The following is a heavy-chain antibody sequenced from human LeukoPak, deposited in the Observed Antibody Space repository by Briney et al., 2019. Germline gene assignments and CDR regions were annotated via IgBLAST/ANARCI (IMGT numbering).Heavy chain of an antibody. CDR1: GFTFSSYG. V-gene: IGHV3-33*01. Sequence: GGSLRLSCAASGFTFSSYGMHWVRQAPGKGLEWVAVIWYDGSNKYYADSVKGRFTISRDNSKNTLYLQMNSLRAEDTAVYYCARGDYYDSSGYYEESAFDIWGQGTMVTVSS. D-gene: IGHD3-22*01. J-gene: IGHJ3*02. CDR2: IWYDGSNK. CDR3: ARGDYYDSSGYYEESAFDI.